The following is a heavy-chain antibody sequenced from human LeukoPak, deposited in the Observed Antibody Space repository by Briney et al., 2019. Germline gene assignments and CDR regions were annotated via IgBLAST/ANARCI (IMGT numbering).Heavy chain of an antibody. V-gene: IGHV4-61*02. J-gene: IGHJ5*02. D-gene: IGHD3-3*01. CDR1: GGSISSGSYY. CDR3: ARDTIFGVVIRFDP. Sequence: SQTLSLTCTVSGGSISSGSYYWSWIRQPAGKGLEWIGRIYTSGSTNYNPSLKSRVTISVDTSKNQFSLKLSSVTAADTAVYYYARDTIFGVVIRFDPWGQGTLVTVSS. CDR2: IYTSGST.